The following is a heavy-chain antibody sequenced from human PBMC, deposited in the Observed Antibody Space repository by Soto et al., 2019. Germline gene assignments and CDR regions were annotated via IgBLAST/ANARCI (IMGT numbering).Heavy chain of an antibody. J-gene: IGHJ4*01. Sequence: SQTLSLTCAISGDSVSSNSAAWNWIRQSPSRGLEWLGSTYYRSKWYDDYAVSVKSRVTINPDTSKNQFSLQLNSVTPEDTAVNYCAIGSTSIASIATSDFYSWAQRALVPISS. CDR3: AIGSTSIASIATSDFYS. CDR2: TYYRSKWYD. CDR1: GDSVSSNSAA. D-gene: IGHD6-13*01. V-gene: IGHV6-1*01.